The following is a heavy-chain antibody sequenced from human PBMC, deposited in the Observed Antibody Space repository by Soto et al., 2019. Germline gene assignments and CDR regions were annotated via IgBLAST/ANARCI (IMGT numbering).Heavy chain of an antibody. V-gene: IGHV1-18*01. J-gene: IGHJ5*02. CDR2: INAYNGNT. D-gene: IGHD6-13*01. Sequence: ASVKVSCKASGYTFTSCGISWVRQAPGQGLGWMGWINAYNGNTNYVQKLQGRVTMTTDTSTSTAYMELRSLRSDDTAVYYCAREPAAGDWFDPWGQGTLVTVSS. CDR1: GYTFTSCG. CDR3: AREPAAGDWFDP.